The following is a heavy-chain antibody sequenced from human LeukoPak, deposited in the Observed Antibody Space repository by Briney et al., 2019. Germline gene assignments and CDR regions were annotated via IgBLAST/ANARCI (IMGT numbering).Heavy chain of an antibody. Sequence: GASVKVSCKASGYTFTGYYIHWVRQAPGQGLEWMGWINPNSGGTNYAQKFQGRVTMTRDTSISTAYMELSRLRSDDTAVSYCTLGGDGRWYYYYGMDVWGQGTTVTVSS. CDR2: INPNSGGT. J-gene: IGHJ6*02. D-gene: IGHD2-21*01. CDR3: TLGGDGRWYYYYGMDV. CDR1: GYTFTGYY. V-gene: IGHV1-2*02.